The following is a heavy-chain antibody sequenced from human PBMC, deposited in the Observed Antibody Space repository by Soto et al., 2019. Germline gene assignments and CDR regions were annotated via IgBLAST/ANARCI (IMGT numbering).Heavy chain of an antibody. CDR1: GYTFTSYG. Sequence: ASVKVSCKASGYTFTSYGISCVRQATGQGLEWMGWISAYNGNTNYAQKLPGRVTLXTDTSTSTAHMELRSLRSDHTAVYYFARDKGYCSGGSCYCEYYYCMDVWRQGTTVTVSS. J-gene: IGHJ6*02. D-gene: IGHD2-15*01. V-gene: IGHV1-18*01. CDR3: ARDKGYCSGGSCYCEYYYCMDV. CDR2: ISAYNGNT.